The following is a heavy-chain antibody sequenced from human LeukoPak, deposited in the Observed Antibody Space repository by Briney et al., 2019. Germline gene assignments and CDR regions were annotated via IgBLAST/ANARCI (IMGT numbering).Heavy chain of an antibody. J-gene: IGHJ4*02. Sequence: GGSLRLSCAASGFTFSSYSMNWVRQAPGKGLEWVSSISSSSSYIYYADSVKGRFTISRDNAKNSLYLQMNSLRAEDTAVYYCAREIWFAELEGDYWRQGTLVTVSS. D-gene: IGHD3-10*01. CDR1: GFTFSSYS. CDR3: AREIWFAELEGDY. V-gene: IGHV3-21*01. CDR2: ISSSSSYI.